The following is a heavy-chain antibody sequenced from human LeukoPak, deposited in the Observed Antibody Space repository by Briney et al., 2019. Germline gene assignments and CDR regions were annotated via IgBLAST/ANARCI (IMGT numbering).Heavy chain of an antibody. D-gene: IGHD2-15*01. Sequence: GASVKVSCKASGYTFTSYAMHWVRQAPGQRPEWMGWMNAGNGNTKYSQKFQGRITLIRDTSAPTAYMELSSLRHDDLAVYYCARGRGTSGSNRDFYYYYYIDVWGKGTTVTVSS. J-gene: IGHJ6*03. V-gene: IGHV1-3*01. CDR3: ARGRGTSGSNRDFYYYYYIDV. CDR2: MNAGNGNT. CDR1: GYTFTSYA.